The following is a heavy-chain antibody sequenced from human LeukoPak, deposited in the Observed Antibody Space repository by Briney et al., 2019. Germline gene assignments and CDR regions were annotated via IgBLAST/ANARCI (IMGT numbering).Heavy chain of an antibody. Sequence: SETLSLTCTVSGGSVSSISYYWGWIRQPPGKGLEWIGSMYHNGSTYYNPSLKSRVTISVDTSKNQFSLKLTSVTAADTAVYYCARHPSGRMWLQQGGWFDPWGQGTLVTVSS. CDR3: ARHPSGRMWLQQGGWFDP. CDR1: GGSVSSISYY. V-gene: IGHV4-39*01. D-gene: IGHD5-24*01. CDR2: MYHNGST. J-gene: IGHJ5*02.